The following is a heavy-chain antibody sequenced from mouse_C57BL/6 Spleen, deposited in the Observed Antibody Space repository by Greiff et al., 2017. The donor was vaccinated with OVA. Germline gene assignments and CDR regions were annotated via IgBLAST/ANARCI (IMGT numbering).Heavy chain of an antibody. CDR3: ARERGATVVAHWYFDV. J-gene: IGHJ1*03. CDR1: GFTFSSYA. V-gene: IGHV5-4*01. Sequence: DVQLQESGGGLVKPGGSLKLSCAASGFTFSSYAMSWVRQTPEKRLEWVATISDGGSYTYYPDNVKGRFTISRDNAKNNLYLQMSHLKSEDTAMYYCARERGATVVAHWYFDVWGTGTTVTVSS. D-gene: IGHD1-1*01. CDR2: ISDGGSYT.